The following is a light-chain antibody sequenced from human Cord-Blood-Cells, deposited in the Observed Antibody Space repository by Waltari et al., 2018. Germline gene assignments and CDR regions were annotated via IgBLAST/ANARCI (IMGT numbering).Light chain of an antibody. CDR2: LGA. J-gene: IGKJ2*03. CDR3: MQALQTPYS. Sequence: DIVMTHSPLSMRVTPGEPASISCRSSQSLLHSNGYNYLDWYLQKPGQSPQLLIYLGANRASGVPDRFSGSGSGTDFTLKISRVEAEDVGVYYCMQALQTPYSFGQGTKLEIK. V-gene: IGKV2-28*01. CDR1: QSLLHSNGYNY.